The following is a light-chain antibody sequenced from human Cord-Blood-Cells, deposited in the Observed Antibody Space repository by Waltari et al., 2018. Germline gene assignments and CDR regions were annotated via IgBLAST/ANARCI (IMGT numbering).Light chain of an antibody. CDR2: DVS. CDR1: SSDVGGYNY. CDR3: SSYTSSSTLGV. J-gene: IGLJ2*01. Sequence: QSALTQPASVSGSPGQSITISCTGTSSDVGGYNYVSWYHQHPGKAPKLMIYDVSNRPSVVSNRFSGSQSGNTASLTISGLQAEDEADYYCSSYTSSSTLGVFGGGTKLTVL. V-gene: IGLV2-14*01.